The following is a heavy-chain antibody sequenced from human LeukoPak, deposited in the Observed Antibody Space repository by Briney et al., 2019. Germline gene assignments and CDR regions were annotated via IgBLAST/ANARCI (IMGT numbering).Heavy chain of an antibody. CDR3: AREGAPDLYYDILTGLETAFDI. V-gene: IGHV4-61*02. CDR2: IYTSGST. Sequence: SQTLSLTCTVSGGSISSGSYYWSWIRQPAGKGLEWIGRIYTSGSTNYNPSPKSRVTISVDTSKNQFSLKLSSVTAADTAVYYCAREGAPDLYYDILTGLETAFDIWGQGTMVTVSS. D-gene: IGHD3-9*01. J-gene: IGHJ3*02. CDR1: GGSISSGSYY.